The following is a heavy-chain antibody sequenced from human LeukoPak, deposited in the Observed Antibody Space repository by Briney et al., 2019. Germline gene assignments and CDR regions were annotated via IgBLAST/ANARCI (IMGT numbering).Heavy chain of an antibody. V-gene: IGHV3-23*01. CDR3: AKRGQSQTDY. CDR2: IIGSGGST. J-gene: IGHJ4*02. CDR1: GFTFSNYA. Sequence: GGSLRLSCAASGFTFSNYAMSWVRQAPGKRLEWVSTIIGSGGSTYYADSVKGRFTISRDNSKNTLYLQMSSLRADDTAVYYCAKRGQSQTDYWGQGTLVTVSS.